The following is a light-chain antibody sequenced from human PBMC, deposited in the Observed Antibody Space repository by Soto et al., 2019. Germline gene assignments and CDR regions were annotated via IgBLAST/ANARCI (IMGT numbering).Light chain of an antibody. J-gene: IGLJ2*01. CDR3: TSWTTSTTMI. V-gene: IGLV2-14*03. CDR1: RSDIGAYKF. CDR2: DVN. Sequence: QSALTQPASVSGSPGQSITISCTGTRSDIGAYKFVSWYQQNPGKAPKLMLYDVNIGPSGVSNRFSGSKSGNTASLTISGLQAEDEADYYCTSWTTSTTMIFGGGTKVTVL.